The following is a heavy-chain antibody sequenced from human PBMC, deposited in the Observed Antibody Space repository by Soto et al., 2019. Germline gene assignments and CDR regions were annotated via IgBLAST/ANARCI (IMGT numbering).Heavy chain of an antibody. CDR3: ARDTAKDDFWSGGGGAFDI. D-gene: IGHD3-3*01. J-gene: IGHJ3*02. Sequence: QVQLVQSGAEVKKPGSSVKVSCKASGGTFSSYAISWVRQAPGQGLEWMGGIIPIFGTANYAQKFQGRVTITADESTSTAYMELSSLRSEDTAVYYCARDTAKDDFWSGGGGAFDIWGQGTMVTVSS. CDR2: IIPIFGTA. CDR1: GGTFSSYA. V-gene: IGHV1-69*12.